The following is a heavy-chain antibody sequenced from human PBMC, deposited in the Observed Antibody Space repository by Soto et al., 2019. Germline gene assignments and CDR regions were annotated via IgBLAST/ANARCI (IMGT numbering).Heavy chain of an antibody. J-gene: IGHJ6*02. Sequence: PSETLSLTCAVSGGSISSDYYWTWIRQPPGKGLEWIGYVFYSGTTFYNPSLKSRVTMSMDTSKKQFSLKLSSVTAADTAVYYCARVGAEARIAAAGTGINYYYGMDVWGQGTTVTAP. CDR3: ARVGAEARIAAAGTGINYYYGMDV. CDR2: VFYSGTT. V-gene: IGHV4-61*01. D-gene: IGHD6-13*01. CDR1: GGSISSDYY.